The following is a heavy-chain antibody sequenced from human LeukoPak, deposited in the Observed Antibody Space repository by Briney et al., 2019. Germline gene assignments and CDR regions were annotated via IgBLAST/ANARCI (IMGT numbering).Heavy chain of an antibody. J-gene: IGHJ4*02. V-gene: IGHV3-15*01. CDR1: GFTFNNAW. D-gene: IGHD3-16*01. Sequence: PGGSLRLSCVASGFTFNNAWMNWVRQAPGKGLEWVGRIYRKTDGGTTEHAAPVKGRFTISRDDSKNTAYLQMNSLKTEDTAVYYCTRPGDDGYWGQGTLVTVSS. CDR3: TRPGDDGY. CDR2: IYRKTDGGTT.